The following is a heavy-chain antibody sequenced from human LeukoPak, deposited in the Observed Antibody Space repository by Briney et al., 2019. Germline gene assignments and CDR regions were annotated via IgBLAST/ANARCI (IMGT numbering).Heavy chain of an antibody. CDR3: ARDNYDILTGYYKGDDAFDI. D-gene: IGHD3-9*01. V-gene: IGHV3-21*01. Sequence: GGSLRLSCAASGFTFSSYSMNWVRQAPGKGLEWVSSISSSSSYIYYADSVKGRFTISRDNAKNSLYLQMNSLRAEDTAVYYCARDNYDILTGYYKGDDAFDIWGQGTMVTVSS. CDR1: GFTFSSYS. J-gene: IGHJ3*02. CDR2: ISSSSSYI.